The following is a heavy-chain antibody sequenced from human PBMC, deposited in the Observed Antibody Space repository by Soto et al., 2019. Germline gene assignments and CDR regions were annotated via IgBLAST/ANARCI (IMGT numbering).Heavy chain of an antibody. CDR1: GGSISSGGYS. CDR2: IYHSRST. Sequence: QLQLQESGSGLVKPSQTLSLTCAVSGGSISSGGYSWSWIRQPPGKGLEWIGYIYHSRSTYYNPSPKSRATISVDRSKNQFALKLTSVTAADTAVYSFARVPSPWGQGTLGTVSS. V-gene: IGHV4-30-2*01. CDR3: ARVPSP. J-gene: IGHJ5*02.